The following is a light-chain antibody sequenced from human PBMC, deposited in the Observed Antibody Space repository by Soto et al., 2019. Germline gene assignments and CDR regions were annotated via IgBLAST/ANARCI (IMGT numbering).Light chain of an antibody. J-gene: IGLJ1*01. CDR2: DVS. CDR1: SSDVDTYNY. CDR3: CSHLTVSTRYV. Sequence: QSDLTQPASVSGSPGQSITICCSGISSDVDTYNYVSWYQRHPGKAPKVVIYDVSSRPSWVSNRFSVSRSGNTSSLTISGLQAEDEANYYCCSHLTVSTRYVFGTGTKLTVL. V-gene: IGLV2-14*03.